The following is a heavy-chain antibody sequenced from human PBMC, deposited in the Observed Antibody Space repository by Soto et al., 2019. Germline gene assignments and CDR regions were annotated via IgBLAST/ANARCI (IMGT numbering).Heavy chain of an antibody. CDR3: ARGGVY. J-gene: IGHJ1*01. D-gene: IGHD2-8*01. CDR1: GFTFSSHE. Sequence: GGTLRLSCEATGFTFSSHEMNWIRQTPGKRLEWIAKISGSGSTINYADSVKGRFTISRDNVQRTLHLQMDSLRVEDTGVYYCARGGVYWGRGTLVTVSS. CDR2: ISGSGSTI. V-gene: IGHV3-48*03.